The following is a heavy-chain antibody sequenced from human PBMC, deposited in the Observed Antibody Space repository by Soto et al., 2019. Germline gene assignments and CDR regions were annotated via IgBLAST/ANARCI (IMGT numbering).Heavy chain of an antibody. V-gene: IGHV4-59*08. CDR2: IYYTGSP. Sequence: PSETLSLTCSASGDSISSYYWSWIRQPPGKGLEWIGYIYYTGSPTYNPSFKSRVTISVDRSKNQFSLRLISVTAADTAVYYCARNSPLGENDYYGMAVWGQGTTVTVAS. CDR1: GDSISSYY. D-gene: IGHD3-16*01. J-gene: IGHJ6*02. CDR3: ARNSPLGENDYYGMAV.